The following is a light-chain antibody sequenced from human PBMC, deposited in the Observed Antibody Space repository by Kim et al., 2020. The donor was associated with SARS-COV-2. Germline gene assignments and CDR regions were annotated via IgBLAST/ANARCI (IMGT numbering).Light chain of an antibody. CDR2: EVS. J-gene: IGLJ2*01. Sequence: QSITISCTGTSSDVGSYNLVSWYQQHPGKAPKLMIYEVSKRPSGVSNRFSGSKSGNTASRTISGLQAEDEADYSCCSYAGSSTSVVFGGGTQLTVL. CDR1: SSDVGSYNL. CDR3: CSYAGSSTSVV. V-gene: IGLV2-23*02.